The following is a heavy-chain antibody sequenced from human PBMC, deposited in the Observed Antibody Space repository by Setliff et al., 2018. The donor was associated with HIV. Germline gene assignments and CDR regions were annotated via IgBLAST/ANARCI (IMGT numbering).Heavy chain of an antibody. D-gene: IGHD6-19*01. V-gene: IGHV3-73*01. Sequence: GESLKISCAASGFTFSGAEIHWVRQVSGKGLEWVGRIRSKADKYATDYGASAKGRFIISRDDSKKTAYLQMSSLRAEDTAMYYCLLPCTSGWHNWADPWGQGTLVT. CDR1: GFTFSGAE. J-gene: IGHJ5*02. CDR2: IRSKADKYAT. CDR3: LLPCTSGWHNWADP.